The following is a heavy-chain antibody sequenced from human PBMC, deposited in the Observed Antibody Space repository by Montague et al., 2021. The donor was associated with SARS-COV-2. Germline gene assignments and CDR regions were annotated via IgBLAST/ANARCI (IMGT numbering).Heavy chain of an antibody. CDR1: CGCIKAQICS. CDR3: ARHGEMATIVGRWFFDL. V-gene: IGHV4-39*01. Sequence: SETLSLTCTRFCGCIKAQICSAHVLHSSPGSGLYAVCCLYYRGSTYYNPSLKSRVTISVDTSMNQFSLKLSSVTAADTAVYYCARHGEMATIVGRWFFDLWGRGTLVTVSS. J-gene: IGHJ2*01. D-gene: IGHD5-24*01. CDR2: LYYRGST.